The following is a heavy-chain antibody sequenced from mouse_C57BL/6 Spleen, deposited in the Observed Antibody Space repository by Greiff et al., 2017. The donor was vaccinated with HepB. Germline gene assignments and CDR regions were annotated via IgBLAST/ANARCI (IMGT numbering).Heavy chain of an antibody. CDR2: ILPGSGST. Sequence: VQLQQSGAELMKPGASVKLSCKATGYTFTGYWIEWVKQRPGHGLEWIGEILPGSGSTTYNEKFKGKATFTADTSSNTAYMQLSSLTTEDAAIYYCARRKNYSNRGFAYWGQGTLVTVSA. CDR3: ARRKNYSNRGFAY. J-gene: IGHJ3*01. CDR1: GYTFTGYW. V-gene: IGHV1-9*01. D-gene: IGHD2-5*01.